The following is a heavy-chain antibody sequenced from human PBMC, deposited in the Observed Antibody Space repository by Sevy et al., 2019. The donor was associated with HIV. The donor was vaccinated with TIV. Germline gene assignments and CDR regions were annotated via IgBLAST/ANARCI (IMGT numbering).Heavy chain of an antibody. V-gene: IGHV3-15*01. J-gene: IGHJ3*01. CDR3: TADWGNGMTWVRAFDL. Sequence: GGSLRLSCAASGFPFSDAWMNWVRQVPGKGLEWVGLIKNENEGGTTDYAAPVKGRSIISRDDSKKTLFLQMSSMKTDDTAIYYGTADWGNGMTWVRAFDLWGQGTMVTVSS. D-gene: IGHD1-1*01. CDR1: GFPFSDAW. CDR2: IKNENEGGTT.